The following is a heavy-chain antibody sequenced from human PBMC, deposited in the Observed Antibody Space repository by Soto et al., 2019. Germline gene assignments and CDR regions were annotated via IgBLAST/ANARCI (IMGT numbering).Heavy chain of an antibody. CDR1: GGSLSGYY. CDR2: VKDGGHT. D-gene: IGHD5-12*01. CDR3: ARGQEGVVATH. J-gene: IGHJ4*01. Sequence: QVQLQQWGAGLLKPSETLSLKCAVTGGSLSGYYWSWIRQPPGKGLEWIGEVKDGGHTNYSPSLRGRVTISSATSNNQFPLRLNSVTAADTGVYYCARGQEGVVATHWDHGSLVTVSS. V-gene: IGHV4-34*01.